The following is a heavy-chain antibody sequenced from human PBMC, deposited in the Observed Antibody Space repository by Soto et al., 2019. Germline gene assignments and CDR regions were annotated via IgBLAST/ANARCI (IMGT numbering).Heavy chain of an antibody. Sequence: GGSLRLSCAASGFTFSSYSMNWVRQAPGKGLEWVSSISSSSSYIYYADSVKGRFTISRDNAKNSLYLQMNSLRAEDTAVYYFARDRDYGSGSYSSYYFDYWGQGTLVTVSS. V-gene: IGHV3-21*01. CDR3: ARDRDYGSGSYSSYYFDY. CDR2: ISSSSSYI. CDR1: GFTFSSYS. D-gene: IGHD3-10*01. J-gene: IGHJ4*02.